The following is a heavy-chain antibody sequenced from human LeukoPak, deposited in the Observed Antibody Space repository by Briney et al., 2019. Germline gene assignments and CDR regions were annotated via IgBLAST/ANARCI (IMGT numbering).Heavy chain of an antibody. J-gene: IGHJ4*02. Sequence: AGGSLRLSCAASGFTFSDYAMNWVRQAPGKGLEWVAVISYDGSDKYYADSVKGRFTISRDNSKNTLYLQMNSLRAEDTAMYYCARLYCGGDCYFYFDYWGQGTLVTVTS. CDR3: ARLYCGGDCYFYFDY. V-gene: IGHV3-30*04. CDR2: ISYDGSDK. D-gene: IGHD2-21*02. CDR1: GFTFSDYA.